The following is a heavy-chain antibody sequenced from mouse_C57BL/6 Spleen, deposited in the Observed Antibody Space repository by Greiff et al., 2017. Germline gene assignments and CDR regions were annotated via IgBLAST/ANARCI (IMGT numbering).Heavy chain of an antibody. CDR1: GYTFTGYW. V-gene: IGHV1-9*01. Sequence: VKLMESGAELMKPGASVKLSCKATGYTFTGYWIEWVKQRPGHGLEWIGEILPGGGSTNYNEKFKGKATFTADTSSNTAYMQLSSLTTEDSAIXYCARNDDRYAMDYWGQGTSVTVSS. CDR3: ARNDDRYAMDY. CDR2: ILPGGGST. J-gene: IGHJ4*01.